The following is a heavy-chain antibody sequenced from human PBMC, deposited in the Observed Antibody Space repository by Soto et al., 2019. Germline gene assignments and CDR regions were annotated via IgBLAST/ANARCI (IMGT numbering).Heavy chain of an antibody. CDR2: INPSGGSR. Sequence: ASAKVSCKASGYTFTSYYMHWVRQAPGQGLEWMGIINPSGGSRSYAQKLTGRVTMTRETSTSTVYMELSSLRSEDTAVNHCARSASERTRHYYKVTTDFDAFDIWGHGTMVTVSS. D-gene: IGHD4-4*01. V-gene: IGHV1-46*01. J-gene: IGHJ3*02. CDR1: GYTFTSYY. CDR3: ARSASERTRHYYKVTTDFDAFDI.